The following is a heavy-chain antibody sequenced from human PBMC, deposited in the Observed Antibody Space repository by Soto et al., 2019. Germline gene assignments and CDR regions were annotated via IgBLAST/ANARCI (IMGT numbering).Heavy chain of an antibody. CDR1: GFTFSSYG. D-gene: IGHD3-10*01. CDR2: IWYDGSNK. V-gene: IGHV3-33*01. CDR3: ARAVRGSHAFDI. J-gene: IGHJ3*02. Sequence: GGSLRLSCAASGFTFSSYGMHWVRQAPGKGLEWVAVIWYDGSNKYYADSVKGRFTISRDNSKNTLYLQMNSLRAEDTAVYYCARAVRGSHAFDIWGQGTMVTVSS.